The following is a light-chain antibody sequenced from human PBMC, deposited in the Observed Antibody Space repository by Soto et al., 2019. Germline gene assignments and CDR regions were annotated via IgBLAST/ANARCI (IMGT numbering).Light chain of an antibody. CDR2: GAS. J-gene: IGKJ1*01. CDR1: QSVSSSY. CDR3: QQYGSSRT. V-gene: IGKV3-20*01. Sequence: EIVLTQSPGTLSLSPGERATLSCRASQSVSSSYLAWYQQKPGQAPRLLIYGASSRATGIPDRFSGSGSGTDFTLTISRLEPEDFAVYYCQQYGSSRTFVQGNKVEIK.